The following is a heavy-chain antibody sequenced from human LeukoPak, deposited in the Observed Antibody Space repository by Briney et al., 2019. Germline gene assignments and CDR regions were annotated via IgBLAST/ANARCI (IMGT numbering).Heavy chain of an antibody. CDR1: GGSISSYY. D-gene: IGHD3-22*01. CDR2: IYYSGYT. J-gene: IGHJ3*02. CDR3: ASLTTADAFDI. Sequence: SETLSLTCTVSGGSISSYYWSWIRQPPGKGLEWIGYIYYSGYTNYNPSLKSRVTISVDTSKNQFSLKLSSVTAADTAVFYCASLTTADAFDIWGQGTMVTVSS. V-gene: IGHV4-59*01.